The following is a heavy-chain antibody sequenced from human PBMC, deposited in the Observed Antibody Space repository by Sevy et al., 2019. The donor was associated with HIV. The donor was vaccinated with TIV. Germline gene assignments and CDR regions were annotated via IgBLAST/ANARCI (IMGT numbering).Heavy chain of an antibody. CDR3: TTGTPRGTGDRYQH. D-gene: IGHD1-1*01. CDR2: IKSKTAGGTT. J-gene: IGHJ1*01. Sequence: GGSLRLSCAASGFTFSNAWMNWVRQAPGKGLEWVGRIKSKTAGGTTDYAEPVKGRFTISRDDSKNTLFLQMNSLKTEDTAMYYCTTGTPRGTGDRYQHWGQGTLVTVSS. CDR1: GFTFSNAW. V-gene: IGHV3-15*07.